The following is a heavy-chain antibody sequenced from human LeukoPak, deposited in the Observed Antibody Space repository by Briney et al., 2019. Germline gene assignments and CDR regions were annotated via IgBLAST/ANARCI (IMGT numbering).Heavy chain of an antibody. Sequence: GGSLRLSCAASGFTFSSYWMSWVRQAPGKGLEWVAVISYDETNKYYADSVKGRFTISRDNSKNTLYLQMNSLRAEDTAVYFCARETGSAVGSTDFDYWGQGTLVTVSS. CDR2: ISYDETNK. CDR1: GFTFSSYW. D-gene: IGHD4-17*01. V-gene: IGHV3-30-3*01. CDR3: ARETGSAVGSTDFDY. J-gene: IGHJ4*02.